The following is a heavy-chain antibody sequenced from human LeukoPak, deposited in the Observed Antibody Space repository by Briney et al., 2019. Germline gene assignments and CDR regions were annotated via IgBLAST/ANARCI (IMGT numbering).Heavy chain of an antibody. J-gene: IGHJ4*02. CDR1: GFTFSSYS. CDR3: ARDGGSSGWYQGDY. Sequence: GGSLRLSCAASGFTFSSYSMNWVRQDPGKGLEGVSYISSSSSTIYYAHSVKGRFTISRDNAKNSLYLQMNSLRAEDTAVYYCARDGGSSGWYQGDYWGQGTLVTVSS. D-gene: IGHD6-19*01. V-gene: IGHV3-48*01. CDR2: ISSSSSTI.